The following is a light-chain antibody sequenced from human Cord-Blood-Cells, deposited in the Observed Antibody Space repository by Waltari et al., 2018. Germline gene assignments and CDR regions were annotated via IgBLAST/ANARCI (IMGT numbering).Light chain of an antibody. V-gene: IGLV1-47*01. CDR1: SSNIGSNY. Sequence: QSVLTQPPSACGTPGQRVTNSCSGSSSNIGSNYVYWYQQLPGTAPKLLIHRNNQWPSGVPDRFSGSKSGTSASLAISGLRSEDEADYYCAAWDDSLSGWVFGGGTKLTVL. CDR2: RNN. J-gene: IGLJ3*02. CDR3: AAWDDSLSGWV.